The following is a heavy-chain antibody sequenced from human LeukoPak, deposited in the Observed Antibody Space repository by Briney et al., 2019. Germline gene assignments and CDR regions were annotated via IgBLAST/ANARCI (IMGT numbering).Heavy chain of an antibody. CDR3: ARHIRYYDSSGYFDY. J-gene: IGHJ4*02. CDR1: GYSFTSYW. CDR2: IYPGDSDT. V-gene: IGHV5-51*01. Sequence: GESLKISCKGSGYSFTSYWIGWVRQMPGKGLEWVGIIYPGDSDTRYSPSFQGQVTISADKSISTAYLQWSSLKASDTAMYYCARHIRYYDSSGYFDYWGQGTLVTVSS. D-gene: IGHD3-22*01.